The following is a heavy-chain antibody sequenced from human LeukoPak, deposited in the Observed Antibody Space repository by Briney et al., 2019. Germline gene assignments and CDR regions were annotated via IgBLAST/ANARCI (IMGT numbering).Heavy chain of an antibody. V-gene: IGHV3-74*01. CDR3: ARSGLYYDSSGYHFDY. Sequence: GGSLRLSCAASGLTFSSYWMHWVRQAPGKGLVWVSRINSDGSSTSYADSVKGRFAISRDNAKNSLYLQMNSLRAEDTAVYYCARSGLYYDSSGYHFDYWGQGTLVTVSS. J-gene: IGHJ4*02. CDR1: GLTFSSYW. CDR2: INSDGSST. D-gene: IGHD3-22*01.